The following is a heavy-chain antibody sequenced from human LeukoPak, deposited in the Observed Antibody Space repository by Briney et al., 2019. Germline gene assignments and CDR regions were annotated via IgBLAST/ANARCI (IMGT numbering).Heavy chain of an antibody. CDR1: GYTFTSYG. J-gene: IGHJ6*02. D-gene: IGHD3-10*01. CDR2: ISAYNGNT. V-gene: IGHV1-18*01. CDR3: ARVYGSGSLTDYYYYYGMDV. Sequence: ASVKVSCKASGYTFTSYGISWVRQAPGQGLEWMGWISAYNGNTNYAQKLQGRVTMTTDTSTSTVYMELSSLRSEDTAVYYCARVYGSGSLTDYYYYYGMDVWGQGTTVTVSS.